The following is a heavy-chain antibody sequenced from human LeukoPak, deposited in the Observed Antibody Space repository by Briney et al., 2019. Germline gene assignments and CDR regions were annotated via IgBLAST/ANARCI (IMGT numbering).Heavy chain of an antibody. CDR3: AREFGS. CDR1: GFTFSDYH. J-gene: IGHJ4*02. Sequence: PGGSLRLPCAASGFTFSDYHMSWIRQGPGKGLEWISYVSSSSTTIYYADSVKGRFTISRDDAKNSLYLQMNSLRAEDTAVYYCAREFGSWGQGTLVTVSS. V-gene: IGHV3-11*04. CDR2: VSSSSTTI.